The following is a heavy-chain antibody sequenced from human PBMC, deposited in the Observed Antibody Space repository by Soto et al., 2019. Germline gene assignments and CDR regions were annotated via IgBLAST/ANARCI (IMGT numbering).Heavy chain of an antibody. CDR3: ARVYGEPTH. Sequence: QVQLVQSGTEVKKPGATVKVSCKASGYTFSSSDINWVRQATGQGLEWMGWMNPKSGNTGSAQKFQGRITMTRDTSVSTAHMELSSLRSDDTAVYYCARVYGEPTHWGQGTLVTVSS. CDR1: GYTFSSSD. V-gene: IGHV1-8*01. D-gene: IGHD4-17*01. J-gene: IGHJ4*02. CDR2: MNPKSGNT.